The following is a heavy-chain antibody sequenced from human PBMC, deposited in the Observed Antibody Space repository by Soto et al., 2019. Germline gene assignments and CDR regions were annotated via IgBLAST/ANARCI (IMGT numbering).Heavy chain of an antibody. Sequence: QVQLVESGGGVVQPGRSLRLSCAASGFTFSSYGMHWVRQAPGKGLEWVAVISYDGSNKYYADSVKGRFTISRDNSKNTLYLQMNRLRAEDTAVYYCAKDLPRGLRTGWYYYGMDVWGQGTTVTVSS. V-gene: IGHV3-30*18. CDR1: GFTFSSYG. D-gene: IGHD4-17*01. J-gene: IGHJ6*02. CDR3: AKDLPRGLRTGWYYYGMDV. CDR2: ISYDGSNK.